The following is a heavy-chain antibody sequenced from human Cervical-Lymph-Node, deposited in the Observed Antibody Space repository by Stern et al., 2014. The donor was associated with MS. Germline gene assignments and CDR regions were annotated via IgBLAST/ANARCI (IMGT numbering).Heavy chain of an antibody. V-gene: IGHV1-69*09. CDR2: INPSHGVE. CDR3: APGKYDVGSGTDS. J-gene: IGHJ4*02. CDR1: GDSLRKYA. D-gene: IGHD3-10*01. Sequence: VQLVQSGTEVKKPGSSVKVSCKASGDSLRKYAITWVRQTPGQGLEWLGRINPSHGVENYAPKFQYKVTFSVGKSFTTAHLELTSLRPADTAVYYCAPGKYDVGSGTDSGGQGTLVTVSS.